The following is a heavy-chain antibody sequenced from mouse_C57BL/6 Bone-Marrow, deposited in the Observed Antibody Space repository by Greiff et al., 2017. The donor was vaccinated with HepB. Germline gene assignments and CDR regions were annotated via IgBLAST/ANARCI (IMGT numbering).Heavy chain of an antibody. J-gene: IGHJ4*01. D-gene: IGHD2-3*01. V-gene: IGHV5-17*01. CDR3: ARILSNAMDY. CDR1: GFTFSDYG. CDR2: ISSGSSTI. Sequence: EVKLMESGGGLVKPGGSLKLSCAASGFTFSDYGMHWVRQAPEKGLEWVAYISSGSSTIYYADTVKGRFTISRDNAKNTLFLQMTSLRSEDTAMYYCARILSNAMDYWGQGTSVTVSS.